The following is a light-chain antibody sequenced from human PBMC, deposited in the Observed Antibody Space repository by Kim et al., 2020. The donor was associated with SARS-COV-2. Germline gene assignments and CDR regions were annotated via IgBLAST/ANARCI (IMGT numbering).Light chain of an antibody. J-gene: IGLJ1*01. CDR2: EDN. CDR1: SGSIASSY. Sequence: NFMLTQPHSVSGSPGKTVTLSCTRSSGSIASSYVQWYQQRPGSAPTSVIYEDNQRPSGVPDRFSGPIDSSSNSASLTISGLQTEDEADYYCLSYDTTNPLYVFGTGTKVTVL. V-gene: IGLV6-57*04. CDR3: LSYDTTNPLYV.